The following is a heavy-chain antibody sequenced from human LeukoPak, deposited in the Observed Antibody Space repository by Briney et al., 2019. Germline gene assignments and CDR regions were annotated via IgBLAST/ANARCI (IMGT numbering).Heavy chain of an antibody. CDR3: ARIPSSSWTFDY. CDR2: IDWDDDK. J-gene: IGHJ4*02. CDR1: GFSLSTSGMC. D-gene: IGHD6-13*01. V-gene: IGHV2-70*01. Sequence: CGPTLVNPTQTLTLTCTFSGFSLSTSGMCVSWIRQPPEKALEWHALIDWDDDKYYSTSLKTRLTISKDTSKNQVVLTMTNIDPVDTATYYCARIPSSSWTFDYWGQGTLVTVSS.